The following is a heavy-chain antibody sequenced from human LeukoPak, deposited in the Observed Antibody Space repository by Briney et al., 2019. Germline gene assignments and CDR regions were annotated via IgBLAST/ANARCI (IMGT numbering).Heavy chain of an antibody. CDR2: ISYDGSNK. V-gene: IGHV3-30*04. CDR1: GFTFSSYA. J-gene: IGHJ4*02. CDR3: ARDPNYYFDY. D-gene: IGHD5-24*01. Sequence: GGSLKLSCAASGFTFSSYAMHWVRQAPGKGLEWVAVISYDGSNKYYADSVKGRFTISRDNSKNTLYLQMNSLRAEDTAVYYCARDPNYYFDYWGQGTLVTVSS.